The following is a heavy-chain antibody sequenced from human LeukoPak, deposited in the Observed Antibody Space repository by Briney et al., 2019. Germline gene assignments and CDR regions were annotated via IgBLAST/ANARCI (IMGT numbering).Heavy chain of an antibody. D-gene: IGHD6-6*01. CDR1: GFTFSSYA. Sequence: GGSLRLSCAASGFTFSSYAMSWVRQAPGKGLEWVSAISGSGGSTYYADSVKGRFTISRDNSKNTLYLQMNSLRAEDTAVYYCAKEGRSKEYSSSYSTLYYYYMDVWGKGTTVTVSS. CDR3: AKEGRSKEYSSSYSTLYYYYMDV. V-gene: IGHV3-23*01. CDR2: ISGSGGST. J-gene: IGHJ6*03.